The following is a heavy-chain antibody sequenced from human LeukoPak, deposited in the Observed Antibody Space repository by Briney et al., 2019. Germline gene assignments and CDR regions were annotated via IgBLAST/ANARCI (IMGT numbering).Heavy chain of an antibody. Sequence: SATLSLTCTVSGGSISRYYWSWIRQSPGKGLEWIAYIHDSGRSNSHPSLKSRVSISVDTSQKQFSLRLSSVTAADTAVYYCATYNSSGFGNWGQGTLVTVSS. V-gene: IGHV4-59*01. CDR3: ATYNSSGFGN. CDR1: GGSISRYY. CDR2: IHDSGRS. J-gene: IGHJ4*02. D-gene: IGHD3-22*01.